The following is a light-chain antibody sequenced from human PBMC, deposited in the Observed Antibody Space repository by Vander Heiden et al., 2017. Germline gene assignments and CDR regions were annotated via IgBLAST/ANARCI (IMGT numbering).Light chain of an antibody. CDR3: ATWDDSLNGWV. Sequence: QSVLTQPPSASGTPGHRVPISYSGSRSHIRSNPVTWYRHVPGPAPQLPFHTNKQRPAGVPDRVSGSNSGTSASLAISGLQSEDEADYYCATWDDSLNGWVFGGGAKLTVL. CDR1: RSHIRSNP. J-gene: IGLJ3*02. CDR2: TNK. V-gene: IGLV1-44*01.